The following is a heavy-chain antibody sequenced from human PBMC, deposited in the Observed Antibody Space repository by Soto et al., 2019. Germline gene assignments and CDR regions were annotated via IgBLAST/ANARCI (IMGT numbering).Heavy chain of an antibody. CDR3: ARPGRGTVVCRVLDY. D-gene: IGHD3-16*01. CDR1: VYRFAGYE. V-gene: IGHV1-46*01. J-gene: IGHJ4*01. Sequence: ASRKASWKACVYRFAGYEMHCLLQAPGQGLDWMGIINPSGGSTSYAQKFQGRVTMPRDTSTSTVYMELSSLRSVDTAVYYCARPGRGTVVCRVLDYWS. CDR2: INPSGGST.